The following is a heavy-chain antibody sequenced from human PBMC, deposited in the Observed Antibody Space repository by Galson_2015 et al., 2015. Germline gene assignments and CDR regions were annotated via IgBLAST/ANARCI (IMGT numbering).Heavy chain of an antibody. CDR1: GGTFSSYA. Sequence: SVKVSCKASGGTFSSYAISWVRQASGQGLEWMGGIIPIFGTANYAQKFQGRVTITADESTSTAYMELSSLRSEDTAVYYCARGDIIVVVVAAIPFSRLNGDYYYYGMDVWGQGTTVTVSS. CDR3: ARGDIIVVVVAAIPFSRLNGDYYYYGMDV. V-gene: IGHV1-69*13. CDR2: IIPIFGTA. D-gene: IGHD2-15*01. J-gene: IGHJ6*02.